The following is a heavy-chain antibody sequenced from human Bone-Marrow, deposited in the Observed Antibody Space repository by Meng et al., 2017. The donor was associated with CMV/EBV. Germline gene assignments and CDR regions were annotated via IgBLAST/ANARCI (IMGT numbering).Heavy chain of an antibody. Sequence: GSLRLSCAVYGGSFSGYYWSWIRQPPGKGLEWIGEINHSGSTNYNPSLKSRVTISVDTSKNQFSLKLSSVTAADTAVYYCARYSTIYVMDVWGQGTTVTVSS. V-gene: IGHV4-34*01. D-gene: IGHD2-2*01. J-gene: IGHJ6*02. CDR2: INHSGST. CDR3: ARYSTIYVMDV. CDR1: GGSFSGYY.